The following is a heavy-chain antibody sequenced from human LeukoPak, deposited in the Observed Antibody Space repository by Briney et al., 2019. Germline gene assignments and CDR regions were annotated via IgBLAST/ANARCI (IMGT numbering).Heavy chain of an antibody. V-gene: IGHV1-2*02. Sequence: ASVKVSCKASGYTFTGYYMHWVRQAPGQGLEWMGWINPNSGGTNYAQKFQGRVTTTRDTSISTAYMELSRLRSDDTAVYYCASGRLYGSGSYHSFDYWGQGTLVTVSS. CDR1: GYTFTGYY. CDR3: ASGRLYGSGSYHSFDY. D-gene: IGHD3-10*01. CDR2: INPNSGGT. J-gene: IGHJ4*02.